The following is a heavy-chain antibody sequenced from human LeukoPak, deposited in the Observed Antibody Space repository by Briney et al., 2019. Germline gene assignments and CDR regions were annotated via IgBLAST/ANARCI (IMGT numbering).Heavy chain of an antibody. Sequence: PGGSLRLSCAASGFTFSSYAMSWVRQAPGKGLEWVSAISGSGGSTYYADSVKGRFTISRDNSKNTLYLQMNSLRAKDTAVYYCAKDFIVPAAYSDAFDIWGQGTMVTVSS. J-gene: IGHJ3*02. D-gene: IGHD2-2*01. V-gene: IGHV3-23*01. CDR1: GFTFSSYA. CDR2: ISGSGGST. CDR3: AKDFIVPAAYSDAFDI.